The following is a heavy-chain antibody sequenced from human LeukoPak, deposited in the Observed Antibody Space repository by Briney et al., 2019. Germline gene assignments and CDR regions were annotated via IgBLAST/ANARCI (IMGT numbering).Heavy chain of an antibody. Sequence: SETLSLTCTASGGSISSSSYYWGWIRQPPGKGLEWIGNIYYSGNTYYNASLESRVTISVDTSKNEFSLRLNSVTAADTAMYYCAKSGGYGLIDYWGQGTLVTVSS. CDR2: IYYSGNT. D-gene: IGHD1-26*01. CDR3: AKSGGYGLIDY. CDR1: GGSISSSSYY. J-gene: IGHJ4*02. V-gene: IGHV4-39*01.